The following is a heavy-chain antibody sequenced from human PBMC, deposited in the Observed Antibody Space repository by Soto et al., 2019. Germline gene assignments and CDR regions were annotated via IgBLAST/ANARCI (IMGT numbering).Heavy chain of an antibody. CDR3: ARVGATTEPFDY. D-gene: IGHD1-26*01. V-gene: IGHV4-38-2*01. CDR1: GYSISSGYY. Sequence: SETLSLTCAVSGYSISSGYYWGWIRQPPGKGLEWIGSIYHSGSTYYNPSLKSRVTISVDTSKNQFSLKLSSVTAAATAVYYCARVGATTEPFDYWGQGTLVTVSS. J-gene: IGHJ4*02. CDR2: IYHSGST.